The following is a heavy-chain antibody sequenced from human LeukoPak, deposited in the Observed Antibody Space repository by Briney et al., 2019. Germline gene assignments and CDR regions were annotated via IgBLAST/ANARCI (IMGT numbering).Heavy chain of an antibody. Sequence: SQTLSLTCTVSGGSISSGSYYWSWIRQPAGKGLEWIGRIYTSGSTNYNPSLKSRVTMSVDTSKNQFSLKLSSVTAADTAVYYCARGRVENWVFDYWGQGTLVTVSS. V-gene: IGHV4-61*02. CDR3: ARGRVENWVFDY. D-gene: IGHD5-24*01. CDR1: GGSISSGSYY. J-gene: IGHJ4*02. CDR2: IYTSGST.